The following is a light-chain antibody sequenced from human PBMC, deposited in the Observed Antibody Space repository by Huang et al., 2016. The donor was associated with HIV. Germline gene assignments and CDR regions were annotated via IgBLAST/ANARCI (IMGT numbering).Light chain of an antibody. Sequence: DIVMTQSPDSLAVSLGERPTINCKSSQSVLFNSNNKNYLAWYQQKPGQPPKLLIYWASTRESGVPDRFSGSGSGTDFTLTISSLQAADVAVYYCQQYYSTPYTFGQGTKLEIK. V-gene: IGKV4-1*01. CDR2: WAS. CDR3: QQYYSTPYT. J-gene: IGKJ2*01. CDR1: QSVLFNSNNKNY.